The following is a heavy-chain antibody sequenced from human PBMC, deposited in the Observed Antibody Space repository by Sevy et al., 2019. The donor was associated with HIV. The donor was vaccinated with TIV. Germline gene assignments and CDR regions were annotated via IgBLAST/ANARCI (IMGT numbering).Heavy chain of an antibody. Sequence: GGSLRLSCAASGFTFSDYYMSWIRQAPGKGLEWVSYISSSGSTIYYADTVKGRFTISSDNAKNSLYLQMNSLRAEDTAVYYCARDGYCSGGSCYGHAAFDIWGQGTMVTVSS. V-gene: IGHV3-11*01. J-gene: IGHJ3*02. CDR1: GFTFSDYY. CDR3: ARDGYCSGGSCYGHAAFDI. D-gene: IGHD2-15*01. CDR2: ISSSGSTI.